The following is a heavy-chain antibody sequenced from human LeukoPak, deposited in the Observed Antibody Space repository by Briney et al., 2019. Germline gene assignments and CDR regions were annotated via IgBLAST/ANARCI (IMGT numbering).Heavy chain of an antibody. CDR3: ARVTGPYYFDY. CDR2: ISAYNGNT. J-gene: IGHJ4*02. V-gene: IGHV1-18*01. D-gene: IGHD7-27*01. CDR1: GYTFTSYD. Sequence: ASVKVSCKASGYTFTSYDINWVRQATGQGLEWMGWISAYNGNTNYAQKLQGRVTMTTDTSTSTAYMELRSLRSDDTAVYYCARVTGPYYFDYWGQGTLVTVSS.